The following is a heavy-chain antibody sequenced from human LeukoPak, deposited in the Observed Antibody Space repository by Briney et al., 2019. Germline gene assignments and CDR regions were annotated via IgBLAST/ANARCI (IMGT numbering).Heavy chain of an antibody. J-gene: IGHJ4*02. V-gene: IGHV3-23*01. CDR3: AKPVYNSFDFDY. CDR1: GFTFSSYA. CDR2: ISGSGGST. D-gene: IGHD6-6*01. Sequence: GSLRLSCAASGFTFSSYAMSWVRQAPGKGLEWVSAISGSGGSTYYADSVKGRFTISRDNSKNTLYLQMNSLRAGDTAVYYCAKPVYNSFDFDYWGQGTLVTVSS.